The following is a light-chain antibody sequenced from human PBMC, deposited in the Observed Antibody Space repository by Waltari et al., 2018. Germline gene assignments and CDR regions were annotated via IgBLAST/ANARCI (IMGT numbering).Light chain of an antibody. V-gene: IGLV2-8*01. CDR3: SSYSGTNNPVV. CDR1: SSDIGGSNY. J-gene: IGLJ2*01. Sequence: QSALTQPPSASGSPGQSVTISCTGTSSDIGGSNYVSWYQQHPGKAPKLMIYEVFKRPPGVPDRVSGSKSGNTASLTVSGLQAEDEADFYCSSYSGTNNPVVFGGGTRLTVL. CDR2: EVF.